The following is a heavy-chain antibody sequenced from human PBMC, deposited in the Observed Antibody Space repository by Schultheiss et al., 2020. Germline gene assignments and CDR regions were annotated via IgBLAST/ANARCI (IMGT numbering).Heavy chain of an antibody. Sequence: GGTLRLSCAASGFTFSSYSMSWVRQAPGKGLEWVSAISGSGGSTYYADSVKGRFTISRDNSKNTLYLQMNSLRAEDTAVYYCARAGPDDYYYYYMDVWGKGTTVTVSS. CDR2: ISGSGGST. CDR1: GFTFSSYS. D-gene: IGHD1-14*01. CDR3: ARAGPDDYYYYYMDV. V-gene: IGHV3-23*01. J-gene: IGHJ6*03.